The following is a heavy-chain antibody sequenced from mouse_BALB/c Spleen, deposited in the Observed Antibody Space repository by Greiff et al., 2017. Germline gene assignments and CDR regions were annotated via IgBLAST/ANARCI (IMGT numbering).Heavy chain of an antibody. CDR2: ISNGGGST. CDR1: GFTFSSYT. Sequence: EVMLVESGGGLVQPGGSLKLSCAASGFTFSSYTMSWVRQTPEKRLEWVAYISNGGGSTYYPDTVKGRFTISRDNAKNTLYLQMSSLKSEDTAMYYCARNYGSSYDYAMDYWGQGTSVTVSS. D-gene: IGHD1-1*01. J-gene: IGHJ4*01. V-gene: IGHV5-12-2*01. CDR3: ARNYGSSYDYAMDY.